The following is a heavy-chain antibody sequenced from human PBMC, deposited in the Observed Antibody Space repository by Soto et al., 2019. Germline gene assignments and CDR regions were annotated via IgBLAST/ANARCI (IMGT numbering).Heavy chain of an antibody. CDR2: IKGDGST. CDR3: ARGQGGVVATH. J-gene: IGHJ4*02. V-gene: IGHV4-34*01. D-gene: IGHD5-12*01. Sequence: QVQLQQWGAGLLKPSETLSLNCAVNGGSLSHYYWSWIRQPPGKGLEWIGEIKGDGSTNYSPSLKSRAPISSDTSNSQCSLRLSAVTAAATGVYYCARGQGGVVATHWDQGTLVTVSS. CDR1: GGSLSHYY.